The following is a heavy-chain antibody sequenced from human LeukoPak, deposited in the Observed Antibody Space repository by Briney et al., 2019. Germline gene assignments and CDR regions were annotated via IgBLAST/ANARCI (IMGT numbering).Heavy chain of an antibody. CDR2: ISTSSSYI. CDR3: VRGKQNMDV. V-gene: IGHV3-21*06. J-gene: IGHJ6*03. Sequence: GGSLRLSCTASGFTFSSYSMNWVRQAPGKGLEWVSSISTSSSYIYYADSVKGRFTISRDNARNSLYLQMNTLRAEDTALYYCVRGKQNMDVWGKGTTVTISS. CDR1: GFTFSSYS. D-gene: IGHD3-10*01.